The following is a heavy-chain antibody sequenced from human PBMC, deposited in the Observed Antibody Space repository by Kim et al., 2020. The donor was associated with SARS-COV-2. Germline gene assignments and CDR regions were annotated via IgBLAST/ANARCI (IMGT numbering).Heavy chain of an antibody. CDR3: AKDLAVLLWFGELFPKSGVDY. Sequence: GGSLRLSCAASGFTFSSYAMSWVRQAPGKGLEWVSAISGSGGSTYYADSVKGRFTISRDNSKNTLYLQMNSLRAEDTAVYYCAKDLAVLLWFGELFPKSGVDYWGQGTLVTVSS. V-gene: IGHV3-23*01. CDR2: ISGSGGST. J-gene: IGHJ4*02. CDR1: GFTFSSYA. D-gene: IGHD3-10*01.